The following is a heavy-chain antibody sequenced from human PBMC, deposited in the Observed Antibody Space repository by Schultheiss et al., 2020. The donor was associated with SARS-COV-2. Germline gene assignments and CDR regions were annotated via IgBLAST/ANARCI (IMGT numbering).Heavy chain of an antibody. J-gene: IGHJ4*02. V-gene: IGHV3-66*04. D-gene: IGHD2-2*02. CDR1: GFTVSSNY. CDR3: ARLGCSSTSCYTTDY. Sequence: GGSLRLSCAASGFTVSSNYMSWVRQAPGKGLEWVSVIYSGGSTYYADSVKGRFTISRDNSKNTLYLQMNSLGAEDTAVYYCARLGCSSTSCYTTDYWGQGTLVTVSS. CDR2: IYSGGST.